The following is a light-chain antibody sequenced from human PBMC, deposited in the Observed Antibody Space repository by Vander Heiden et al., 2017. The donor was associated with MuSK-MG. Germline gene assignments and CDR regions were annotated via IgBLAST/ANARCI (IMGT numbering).Light chain of an antibody. V-gene: IGLV1-47*01. CDR2: KNN. J-gene: IGLJ2*01. CDR3: AAWDDSLSVV. Sequence: QSVLTQPPSASGTPGQRVTISCSGSNSNIGRNYVFWYQQLPGTAPKLLIYKNNQRPSGVPDRFSGSKSGTSASLAISGRRSEDEADYHCAAWDDSLSVVVGGGTKLTVL. CDR1: NSNIGRNY.